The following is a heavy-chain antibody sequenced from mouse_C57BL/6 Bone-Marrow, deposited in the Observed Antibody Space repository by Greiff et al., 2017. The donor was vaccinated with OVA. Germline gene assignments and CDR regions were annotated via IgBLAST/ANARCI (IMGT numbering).Heavy chain of an antibody. J-gene: IGHJ4*01. CDR3: TRLLDDMDY. D-gene: IGHD2-1*01. CDR2: ISSGGDYI. Sequence: EVMLVESGEGLVKPGGSLKLSCAASGFTFSSYAMSWVRQTPEKRLEWVAYISSGGDYIYYADTVKGRFTISSDNARNTLYLQMSRLKSEDTAMYYCTRLLDDMDYWGQGTSVTVSS. V-gene: IGHV5-9-1*02. CDR1: GFTFSSYA.